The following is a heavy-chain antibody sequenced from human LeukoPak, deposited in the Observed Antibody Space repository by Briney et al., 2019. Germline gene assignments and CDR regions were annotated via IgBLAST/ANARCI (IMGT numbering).Heavy chain of an antibody. J-gene: IGHJ4*02. CDR1: GFTFSSYW. Sequence: GGSLRLSCAASGFTFSSYWMGWVRQAPGKRLEWVANMNIDGSEKYYADSAKGRFTISRDNARNSVYLQMNSLRVEDTAVYYCARDPVEWELLLDYWGLGTLVTVSS. V-gene: IGHV3-7*01. D-gene: IGHD1-26*01. CDR3: ARDPVEWELLLDY. CDR2: MNIDGSEK.